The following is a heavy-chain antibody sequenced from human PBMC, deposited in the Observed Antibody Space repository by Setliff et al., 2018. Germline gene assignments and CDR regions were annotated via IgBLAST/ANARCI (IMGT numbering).Heavy chain of an antibody. D-gene: IGHD3-16*01. V-gene: IGHV4-59*08. CDR1: GASTTTYY. J-gene: IGHJ4*02. CDR2: IFSGGST. Sequence: SETLSLTCAVSGASTTTYYWSWIRQPPGKGLEWIGYIFSGGSTKFNPPLKSRVTISVDTSKNQVSLRLVSVTAADTAIYYCGRHLGHFDFWGQGILVTVSS. CDR3: GRHLGHFDF.